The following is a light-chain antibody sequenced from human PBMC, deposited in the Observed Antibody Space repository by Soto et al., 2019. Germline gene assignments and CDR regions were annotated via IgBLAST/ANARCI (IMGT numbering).Light chain of an antibody. V-gene: IGKV1-5*01. J-gene: IGKJ1*01. CDR1: QSISGW. CDR2: DAS. CDR3: QQYETFSGT. Sequence: DIQMTQSPSNLSASVGDTVTLTCRASQSISGWLAWYQQKPGKAPILLIYDASALPRGVPSRFSGSGSGTEFTLTISSLQPDDFATYYCQQYETFSGTFGPGTKVEI.